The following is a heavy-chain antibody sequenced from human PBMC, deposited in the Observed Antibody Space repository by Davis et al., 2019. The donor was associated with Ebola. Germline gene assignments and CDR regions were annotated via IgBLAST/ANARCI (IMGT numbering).Heavy chain of an antibody. J-gene: IGHJ4*02. Sequence: PSETLSLTCTVSGGSISSHYWSWIRQPPGKGLEWIGYIYYSGSTNYNPSLKSRVTISVDTSKNQFSLKLSSVTAADTAVYYCARPYSSAWHDGFGYWGQGTLVTVSS. V-gene: IGHV4-59*11. CDR2: IYYSGST. D-gene: IGHD6-19*01. CDR3: ARPYSSAWHDGFGY. CDR1: GGSISSHY.